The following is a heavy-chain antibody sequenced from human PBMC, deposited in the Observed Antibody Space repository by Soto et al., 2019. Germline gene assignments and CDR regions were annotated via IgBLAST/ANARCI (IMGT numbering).Heavy chain of an antibody. D-gene: IGHD1-7*01. J-gene: IGHJ4*02. CDR1: GGSISSYY. CDR2: IYTSGST. Sequence: SETLSLTCTVSGGSISSYYWSWIRKPAGKGLEWIGRIYTSGSTNYNPSLKSRVTVSVDTSKNQFSLKLSSVTAADTAVYYCARSNWNYDDFDYWGQGTLVTVSS. V-gene: IGHV4-4*07. CDR3: ARSNWNYDDFDY.